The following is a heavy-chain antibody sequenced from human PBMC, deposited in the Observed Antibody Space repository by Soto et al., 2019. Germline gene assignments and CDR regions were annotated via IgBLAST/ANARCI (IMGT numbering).Heavy chain of an antibody. J-gene: IGHJ4*02. CDR2: ISYDGSNK. Sequence: SLRLSCAASGFTFSSYAMHWVRQAPGKGLEWVAVISYDGSNKYYADSVKGRFTISRDNSKNTLYLQMNSLRAEDTAVYYCARRTVYCSSTSCSPPYFDYWGQGTLVTVSS. CDR1: GFTFSSYA. V-gene: IGHV3-30-3*01. D-gene: IGHD2-2*01. CDR3: ARRTVYCSSTSCSPPYFDY.